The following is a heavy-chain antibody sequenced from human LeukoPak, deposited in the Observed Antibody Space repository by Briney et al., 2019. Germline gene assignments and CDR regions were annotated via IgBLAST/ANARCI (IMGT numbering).Heavy chain of an antibody. CDR3: AKVGVSVAYYFDY. Sequence: GGSLRLSCAASGFTFSRYGMSWVRQAPGKGLKWVSDISLSGGSTNYADSVKGRFTISRDNSKNTLYLQMKSLRVEDTAVYYCAKVGVSVAYYFDYWGQGTLVTVSS. CDR2: ISLSGGST. J-gene: IGHJ4*02. D-gene: IGHD3-10*01. V-gene: IGHV3-23*01. CDR1: GFTFSRYG.